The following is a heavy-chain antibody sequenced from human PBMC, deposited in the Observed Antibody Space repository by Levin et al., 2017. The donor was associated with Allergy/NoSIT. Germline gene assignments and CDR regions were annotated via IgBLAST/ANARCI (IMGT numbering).Heavy chain of an antibody. D-gene: IGHD6-13*01. CDR1: GFTFSSYW. CDR2: INSDGSST. Sequence: GESLKISCAASGFTFSSYWMHWVRQAPGKGLVWVSRINSDGSSTSYADSVKGRFTISRDNAKNTLYLQMNSLRAEDTAVYYCARDTAAASQEGYWGQGTLVTVSS. V-gene: IGHV3-74*01. J-gene: IGHJ4*02. CDR3: ARDTAAASQEGY.